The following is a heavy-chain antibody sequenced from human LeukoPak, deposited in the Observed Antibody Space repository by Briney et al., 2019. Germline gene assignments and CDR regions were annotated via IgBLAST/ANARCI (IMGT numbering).Heavy chain of an antibody. CDR3: ARGPSHGTEYYYGMDV. J-gene: IGHJ6*02. V-gene: IGHV3-30*04. Sequence: PGGSLRLSCAASGFTFSNYAMHWVRQAPGKGLEWVAVISYDGSNKYYADSVKGRFTISRDNSKNTLYLQMNSLRAEDTAVYYCARGPSHGTEYYYGMDVWGQGTTVTVSS. D-gene: IGHD1-1*01. CDR1: GFTFSNYA. CDR2: ISYDGSNK.